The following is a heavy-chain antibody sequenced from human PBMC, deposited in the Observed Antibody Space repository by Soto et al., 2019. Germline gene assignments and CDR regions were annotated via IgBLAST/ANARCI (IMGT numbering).Heavy chain of an antibody. CDR2: IYYSGST. CDR3: ARDTGYSYGLVSTVQDFPGDGGRTGYYYYGMDV. Sequence: SETLSLTCTVSGGSISSGGYYWSWIRQHPGKGLEWIGYIYYSGSTYYNPSLKSRVTISVDTSKNQFSLKLSSVTAADTAVYYCARDTGYSYGLVSTVQDFPGDGGRTGYYYYGMDVWGQGTTVTVSS. V-gene: IGHV4-31*03. D-gene: IGHD5-18*01. J-gene: IGHJ6*02. CDR1: GGSISSGGYY.